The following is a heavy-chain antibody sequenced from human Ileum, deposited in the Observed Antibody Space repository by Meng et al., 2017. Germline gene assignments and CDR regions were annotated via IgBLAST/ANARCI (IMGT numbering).Heavy chain of an antibody. Sequence: QVQLQESGPGRGKESQTRARTCTVSGGSIGSAAYYWTWIRQHPAKGLEWIGYIHYTGSTSYNPSLESRTSTSIDTSNNQFSLKVTSVTAADTAVYYCARGVSAAGLFDNWGPGTLVTVSS. V-gene: IGHV4-31*03. CDR2: IHYTGST. D-gene: IGHD2-2*01. J-gene: IGHJ4*02. CDR1: GGSIGSAAYY. CDR3: ARGVSAAGLFDN.